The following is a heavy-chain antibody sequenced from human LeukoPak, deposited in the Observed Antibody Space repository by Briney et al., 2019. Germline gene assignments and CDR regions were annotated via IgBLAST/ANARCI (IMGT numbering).Heavy chain of an antibody. CDR1: GVTPSSYR. CDR3: ARDEAHYDFWSGYTPGPFDY. CDR2: IKQEVSEK. V-gene: IGHV3-7*05. J-gene: IGHJ4*02. D-gene: IGHD3-3*01. Sequence: GCLRLSRAASGVTPSSYRMSSVCQTPRERLGWVANIKQEVSEKCYVDSVKGRFTISRDNAKNSLYLQMNSLRAEDTAVYYCARDEAHYDFWSGYTPGPFDYWGQGTLVTVSS.